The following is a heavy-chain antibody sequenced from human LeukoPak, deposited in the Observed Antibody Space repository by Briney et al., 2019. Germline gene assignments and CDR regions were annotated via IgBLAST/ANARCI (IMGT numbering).Heavy chain of an antibody. D-gene: IGHD6-13*01. Sequence: ASVKVSCKASGYAFTGYYMHWVRQAPGQGPEWMGWINPNSGGTNYAQKFQGRVTMTRDTSISTAYMELSSLRAEDTAVYYCARGFSSSWPFPDYWGQGTPVTVSS. J-gene: IGHJ4*02. CDR3: ARGFSSSWPFPDY. CDR1: GYAFTGYY. V-gene: IGHV1-2*02. CDR2: INPNSGGT.